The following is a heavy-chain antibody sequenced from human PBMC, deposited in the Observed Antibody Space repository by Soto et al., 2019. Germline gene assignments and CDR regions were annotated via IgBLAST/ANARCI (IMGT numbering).Heavy chain of an antibody. V-gene: IGHV4-59*01. J-gene: IGHJ6*02. D-gene: IGHD5-12*01. CDR2: IYYSGST. CDR1: YGSISSYY. CDR3: ARQMRGATISIYYYGMEV. Sequence: PSETLSLTWPVSYGSISSYYWSWILKPPFKVLEWIGYIYYSGSTNYNPSLKSRVTISVDTSKNQFSLKLSSVTAADTAVYYCARQMRGATISIYYYGMEVWGQGTTVTVSS.